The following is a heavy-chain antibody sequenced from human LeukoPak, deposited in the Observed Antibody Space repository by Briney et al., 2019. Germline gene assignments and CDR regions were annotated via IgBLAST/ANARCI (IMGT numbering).Heavy chain of an antibody. CDR1: GGSISSGGYY. V-gene: IGHV4-31*03. Sequence: PSEALCLTCTVSGGSISSGGYYWSWIRQHPGNGLEWIGYIYYSGSTYYNPSLNRRATQSVDRSKNQFSLKLRSVTAADTAVYYCARAPEETYYDFWSGYYHYYGMDVCGQGTTVTVSS. CDR2: IYYSGST. CDR3: ARAPEETYYDFWSGYYHYYGMDV. D-gene: IGHD3-3*01. J-gene: IGHJ6*02.